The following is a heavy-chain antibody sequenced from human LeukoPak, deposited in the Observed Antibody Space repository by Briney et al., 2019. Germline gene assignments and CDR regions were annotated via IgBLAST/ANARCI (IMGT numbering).Heavy chain of an antibody. CDR2: INHSGST. V-gene: IGHV4-34*01. Sequence: SETLSLTCAVYGGSFSGYYWSWLRQPPGKGLEWIGEINHSGSTNYNPSLKSRVTISVDTSKNQFSLKLSSVTAADTAVYYCARREYDYVWGSYRPNWFDPWGQGTLVTVSS. J-gene: IGHJ5*02. CDR1: GGSFSGYY. CDR3: ARREYDYVWGSYRPNWFDP. D-gene: IGHD3-16*02.